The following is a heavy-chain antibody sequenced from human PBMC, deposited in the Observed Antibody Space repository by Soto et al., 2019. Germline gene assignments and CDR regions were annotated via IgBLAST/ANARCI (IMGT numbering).Heavy chain of an antibody. CDR1: GFTFSNAW. CDR2: IKSKTDGGTT. D-gene: IGHD1-26*01. V-gene: IGHV3-15*07. J-gene: IGHJ4*02. CDR3: TTLYNSGSFRVDY. Sequence: VGSMRLSWTASGFTFSNAWVHWVRKAPGKGLEWVGRIKSKTDGGTTDYAAPVKGRFTISRDDSKNTLYLQMNSLKTEDTAVYYCTTLYNSGSFRVDYWGQGTLVNVSS.